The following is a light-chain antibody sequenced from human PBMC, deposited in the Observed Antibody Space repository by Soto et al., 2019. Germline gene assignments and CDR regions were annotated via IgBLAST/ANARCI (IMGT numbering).Light chain of an antibody. CDR3: QQRSNWPSYT. J-gene: IGKJ2*01. CDR1: QSVSSY. Sequence: EIVLTQSPATLSLSPGERATLCCGASQSVSSYLAWYQQKPGQAPRLLIYDASNRATGIPARFSGSGSGTDFTLTISSLEPEDFAVYYCQQRSNWPSYTFGQGTKLEIK. V-gene: IGKV3-11*01. CDR2: DAS.